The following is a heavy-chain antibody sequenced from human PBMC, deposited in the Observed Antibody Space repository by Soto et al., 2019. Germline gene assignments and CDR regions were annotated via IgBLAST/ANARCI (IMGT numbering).Heavy chain of an antibody. Sequence: SVKVSCKASGYTFSSYTISWVRQAPGQGLEWMGRIIPILGIANYAQKFQGRVTITADKSTSTAYMELSSLRSEDTAVYYCARGLEGSSPGSYWGQGTLVTVSS. CDR2: IIPILGIA. CDR3: ARGLEGSSPGSY. J-gene: IGHJ4*02. D-gene: IGHD6-13*01. CDR1: GYTFSSYT. V-gene: IGHV1-69*02.